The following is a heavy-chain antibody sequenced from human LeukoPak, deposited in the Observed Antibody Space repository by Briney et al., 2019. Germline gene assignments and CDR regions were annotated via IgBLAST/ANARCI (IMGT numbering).Heavy chain of an antibody. Sequence: GGSLRLSCVASGFTFSSYPMSWVRQAPGKGLEWVSRMSASGGSTNYADSVKSRFTISRDNSKNKVYLQLNSLRVEDTAIYYCTKALKDWGQGTLVAVSS. V-gene: IGHV3-23*01. CDR3: TKALKD. CDR1: GFTFSSYP. CDR2: MSASGGST. J-gene: IGHJ4*02.